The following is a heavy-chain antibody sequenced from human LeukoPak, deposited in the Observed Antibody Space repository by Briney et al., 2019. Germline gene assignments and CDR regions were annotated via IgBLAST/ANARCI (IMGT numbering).Heavy chain of an antibody. D-gene: IGHD6-19*01. J-gene: IGHJ4*02. Sequence: SETLSLTCAVSGGSFSGYYWRWVRQPPGKGLEWIGEINHSGSTNYNPSLKSRVIISVDTSKNQFSLKLGSVTAADTAVYYCARGVYSSGWYSVRWGQGTLVTVSS. CDR3: ARGVYSSGWYSVR. CDR2: INHSGST. V-gene: IGHV4-34*01. CDR1: GGSFSGYY.